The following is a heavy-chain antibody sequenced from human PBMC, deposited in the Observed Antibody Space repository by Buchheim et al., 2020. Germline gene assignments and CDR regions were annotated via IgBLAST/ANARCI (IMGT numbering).Heavy chain of an antibody. CDR1: GGSFSGYY. D-gene: IGHD1-26*01. Sequence: QVQLQQWGAGLLKPSETLSLTCAVYGGSFSGYYWSWIRQHPGKGLEWIGEINHSGSTTYNPSLKSRVTISVDTSKNKFSLKLSSVTAADTAVYYCARAPGFLGATHYWGQGTL. CDR2: INHSGST. CDR3: ARAPGFLGATHY. J-gene: IGHJ4*02. V-gene: IGHV4-34*01.